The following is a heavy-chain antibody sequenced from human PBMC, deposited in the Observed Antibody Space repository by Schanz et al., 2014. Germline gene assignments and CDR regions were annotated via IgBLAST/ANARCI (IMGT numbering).Heavy chain of an antibody. CDR1: GGTFTSYD. Sequence: QVQLVQSGAEVKKPGSPVKVSCKSSGGTFTSYDFNWVRQAPGQGLEWMGWMNPDSGNPGFAQKFRGRVTMTRNTSMSTAYIELHILTSEDTTVYYCARGRTFDYWGQGTLVTVSS. V-gene: IGHV1-8*01. J-gene: IGHJ4*02. CDR3: ARGRTFDY. CDR2: MNPDSGNP.